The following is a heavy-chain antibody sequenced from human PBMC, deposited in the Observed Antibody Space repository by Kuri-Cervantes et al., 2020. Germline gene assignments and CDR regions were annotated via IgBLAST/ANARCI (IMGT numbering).Heavy chain of an antibody. D-gene: IGHD6-13*01. CDR3: ARVTAAAALDY. Sequence: GESRKSSCAASGFTFSDYYMSWIRQAPGKGLEWVSYISSSGSTIYYADSVKGRFTISRDNAKNSLYLQMNSLRAEDTAVYYCARVTAAAALDYWGQGTLVTVSS. CDR1: GFTFSDYY. J-gene: IGHJ4*02. V-gene: IGHV3-11*01. CDR2: ISSSGSTI.